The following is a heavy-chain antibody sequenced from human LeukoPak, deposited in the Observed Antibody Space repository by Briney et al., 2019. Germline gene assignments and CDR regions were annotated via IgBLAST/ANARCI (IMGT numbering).Heavy chain of an antibody. CDR1: GFTFSSYW. V-gene: IGHV3-7*01. CDR2: IKQDGSEK. Sequence: GGSLRLSCAASGFTFSSYWMSWVRQAPGKGLEWVANIKQDGSEKYYVDSVKGRFTISRDNAKNSLYLQMNSLRAEDTAVYYCARDRDGHGRRYAFDIWGQGTMVTVSS. J-gene: IGHJ3*02. CDR3: ARDRDGHGRRYAFDI. D-gene: IGHD5-24*01.